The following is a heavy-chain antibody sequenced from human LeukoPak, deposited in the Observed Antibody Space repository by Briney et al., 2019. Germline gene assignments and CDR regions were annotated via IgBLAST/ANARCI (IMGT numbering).Heavy chain of an antibody. D-gene: IGHD4-23*01. CDR2: ISGSGRST. CDR3: AKARGDGGNLDY. CDR1: GFTFSSNA. V-gene: IGHV3-23*01. Sequence: PGGSLRLSCTASGFTFSSNAMTWVRQAPGKGLEWVSAISGSGRSTYYADSVQGRFTISRDNSKNTLYLQMNSLRAEDTAVYFCAKARGDGGNLDYWGLGTLVTVSS. J-gene: IGHJ4*02.